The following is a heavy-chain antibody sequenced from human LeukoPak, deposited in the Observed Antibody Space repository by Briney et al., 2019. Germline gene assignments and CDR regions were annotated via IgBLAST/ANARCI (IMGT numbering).Heavy chain of an antibody. CDR2: MYNSGST. D-gene: IGHD4-17*01. V-gene: IGHV4-59*01. Sequence: PSETLSLTCTVSGGSISGSYWSWIRQPPGKGLEWIAYMYNSGSTNYNPSLKSRVTISIDTSKNQFSLKLSSLTAADTAVYYCARDPPPGTVTTLDHVAWFDPWGQGTLVTVSS. J-gene: IGHJ5*02. CDR1: GGSISGSY. CDR3: ARDPPPGTVTTLDHVAWFDP.